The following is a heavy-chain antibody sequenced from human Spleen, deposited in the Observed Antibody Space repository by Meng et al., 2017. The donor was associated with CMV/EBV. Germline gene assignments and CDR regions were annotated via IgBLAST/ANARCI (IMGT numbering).Heavy chain of an antibody. J-gene: IGHJ6*02. V-gene: IGHV1-69*10. Sequence: SVKVSCKASGGTFGDYAIGWVRQAPGQGLEWMGGIIPILGRVDYAPTFQGRVKITADRSTGTAYMDLSSLTSQDTAVYYCARWTEPSDYYFYGMDVWGQGTTVTVSS. CDR3: ARWTEPSDYYFYGMDV. CDR1: GGTFGDYA. CDR2: IIPILGRV. D-gene: IGHD3/OR15-3a*01.